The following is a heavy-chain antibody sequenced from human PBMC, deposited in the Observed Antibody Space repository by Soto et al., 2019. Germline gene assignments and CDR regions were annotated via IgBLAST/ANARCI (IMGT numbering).Heavy chain of an antibody. D-gene: IGHD2-21*01. V-gene: IGHV3-23*01. CDR1: GFTFSSYA. J-gene: IGHJ6*02. CDR2: ISGSGGST. Sequence: PGGSLRLSCAASGFTFSSYAMSWVRQAPGKGLECVSAISGSGGSTYYADSVKGRFTISRDNSKNTLYLQMNSLRAEDTAVYYCAKVRIPLYGMDVWGQGTTVTVSS. CDR3: AKVRIPLYGMDV.